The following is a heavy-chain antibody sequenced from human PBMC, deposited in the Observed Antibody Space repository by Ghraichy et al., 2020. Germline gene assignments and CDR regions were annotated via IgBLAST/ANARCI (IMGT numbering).Heavy chain of an antibody. CDR2: IYYSGST. D-gene: IGHD2-15*01. J-gene: IGHJ6*02. V-gene: IGHV4-61*01. CDR1: GGSVSSGSYY. Sequence: SETLSLTCTVSGGSVSSGSYYWSWIRQPPRKGLEWIGYIYYSGSTNYNPSLKSRVTISVDTSKNQFSLKLSSVTAADTAVYYCAREGVAASYYYYYGMDVWGQGTTVTVSS. CDR3: AREGVAASYYYYYGMDV.